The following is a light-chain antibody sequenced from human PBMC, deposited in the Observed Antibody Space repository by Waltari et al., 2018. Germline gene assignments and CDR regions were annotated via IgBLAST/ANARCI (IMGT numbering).Light chain of an antibody. V-gene: IGLV2-8*01. Sequence: QSALTQPPSASGSPGQSVTISCTGTSSDVGTYNSVSWYQQHPGKAPKLMIYEVTKRPSGVPDRVSGSKSGNTASLTVSGLQAEDAADYYCCSFAGSNIVVFGGGTKLTVL. CDR1: SSDVGTYNS. CDR3: CSFAGSNIVV. J-gene: IGLJ2*01. CDR2: EVT.